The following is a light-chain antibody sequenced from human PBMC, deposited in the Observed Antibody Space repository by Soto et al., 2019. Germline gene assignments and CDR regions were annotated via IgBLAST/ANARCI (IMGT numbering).Light chain of an antibody. J-gene: IGKJ2*01. V-gene: IGKV3-15*01. CDR2: RAS. CDR3: QQYNKWPYT. CDR1: QHVSSN. Sequence: EIVMTQSPATLSVSPGGSATLSCRASQHVSSNFAWYRQKPGQAPTLLIYRASTRAPGVPARFSGSGSGTEFTLTISSLQSEDCAVYFCQQYNKWPYTFGQGTKLEIK.